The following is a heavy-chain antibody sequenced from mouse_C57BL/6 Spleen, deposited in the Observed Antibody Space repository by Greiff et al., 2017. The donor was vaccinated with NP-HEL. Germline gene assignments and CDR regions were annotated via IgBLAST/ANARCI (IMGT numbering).Heavy chain of an antibody. D-gene: IGHD4-1*02. CDR2: INPYNGGT. Sequence: VQLQQSGPVLVKPGASVKMSCKASGYTFTDYYMNWVKQSHGKSLEWIGVINPYNGGTSYNQKFKGKATLTVDKSSSTAYMELNSLTSEDSAVYYCARSTGTWNFDYWGQGTTLTVSS. V-gene: IGHV1-19*01. CDR1: GYTFTDYY. J-gene: IGHJ2*01. CDR3: ARSTGTWNFDY.